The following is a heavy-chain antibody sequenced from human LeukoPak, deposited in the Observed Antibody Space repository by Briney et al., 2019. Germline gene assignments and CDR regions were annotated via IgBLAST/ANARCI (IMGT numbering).Heavy chain of an antibody. CDR3: AKDLIVEGASDY. D-gene: IGHD1-26*01. CDR2: ISGSGGNT. Sequence: SGGSLRLSCAASGFTFSSYAMSWVRQAPGKGLEWVSAISGSGGNTYYADSVKGRFTISRDNSKNSLYLQMNSLRAEDTAVYYCAKDLIVEGASDYWGQGTLVTVSS. V-gene: IGHV3-23*01. CDR1: GFTFSSYA. J-gene: IGHJ4*02.